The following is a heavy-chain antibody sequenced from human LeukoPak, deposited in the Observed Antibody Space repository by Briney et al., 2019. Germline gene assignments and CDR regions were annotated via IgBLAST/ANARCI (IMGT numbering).Heavy chain of an antibody. V-gene: IGHV1-69*05. CDR2: IIPIFGTA. CDR3: ARANGYCSGGSCYSEINWFDP. CDR1: GGTFSSYA. D-gene: IGHD2-15*01. J-gene: IGHJ5*02. Sequence: SVKVSCKASGGTFSSYAVSWVRQAPGQGLEWMGGIIPIFGTANYAQKFQGRVTITTDESTSTAYMELSSLRSEDTAVYYCARANGYCSGGSCYSEINWFDPWGQGTLVTVSS.